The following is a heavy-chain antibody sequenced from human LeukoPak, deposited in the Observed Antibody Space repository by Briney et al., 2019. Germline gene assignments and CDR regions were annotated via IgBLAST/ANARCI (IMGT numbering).Heavy chain of an antibody. D-gene: IGHD5/OR15-5a*01. CDR1: GGTFSSHA. CDR3: ARNLPSTKVYDY. CDR2: MIPIFGTA. J-gene: IGHJ4*02. Sequence: SVNVSCMASGGTFSSHAISWVRQAPGQGLEWMGGMIPIFGTANYAQKFQGRVTITADESTSTAYMDLSSLRSEDTAVYYCARNLPSTKVYDYWGQGTLVTVSS. V-gene: IGHV1-69*13.